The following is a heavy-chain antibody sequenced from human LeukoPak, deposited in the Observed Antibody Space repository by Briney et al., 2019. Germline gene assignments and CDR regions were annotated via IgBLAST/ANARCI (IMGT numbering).Heavy chain of an antibody. CDR1: GFTFSNTW. J-gene: IGHJ4*02. CDR3: TTLGVDLDPDD. CDR2: VESKTDGGTT. Sequence: GGSLRLSCAASGFTFSNTWMSWVRQAPGKGLEWVGRVESKTDGGTTAYAAPVKGRFSISRDDSKNTLYLQMNSRKTEDTAVYYCTTLGVDLDPDDWGQGTLVTVSS. D-gene: IGHD3-16*01. V-gene: IGHV3-15*04.